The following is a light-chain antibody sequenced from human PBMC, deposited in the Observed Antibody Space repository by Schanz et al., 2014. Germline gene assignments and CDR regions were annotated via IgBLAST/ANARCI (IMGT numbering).Light chain of an antibody. J-gene: IGLJ1*01. CDR3: SSYTSSNTHV. V-gene: IGLV2-14*03. Sequence: QSVLTQPRSVSGSPGQSVTISCTGTSSDVGGYDFVSWYQQHPGKAPKLMIYDVTNRPSGVSNRFSGSKSGNTASLTISGLQAEDEAGYYCSSYTSSNTHVFGSGTKLTVL. CDR1: SSDVGGYDF. CDR2: DVT.